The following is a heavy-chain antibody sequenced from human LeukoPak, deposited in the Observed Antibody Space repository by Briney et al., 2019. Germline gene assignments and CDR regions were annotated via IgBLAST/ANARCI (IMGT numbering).Heavy chain of an antibody. J-gene: IGHJ4*02. V-gene: IGHV3-23*01. D-gene: IGHD1-26*01. CDR3: AKRSHMLGATNPNYYFDH. Sequence: PGGSLRLSCAASGFTFSSYAMSWVRQAPGKGLEWVSAISITVGGTYYADSVKGRFTISRDNSKNTLYLQMNSLSDEDTAVYYCAKRSHMLGATNPNYYFDHWGQGTLVTVSS. CDR2: ISITVGGT. CDR1: GFTFSSYA.